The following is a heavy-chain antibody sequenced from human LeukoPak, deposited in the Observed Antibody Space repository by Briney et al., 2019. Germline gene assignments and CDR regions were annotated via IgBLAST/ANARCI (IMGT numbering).Heavy chain of an antibody. V-gene: IGHV1-24*01. Sequence: ASVKVSCKVSGYTLTELSMHWVRQAPGKGLEWMGGFDPEDGETIYAQKFQGRVTMTEDTSTDTAYMELSSLRSEDTAVYYCATDVAYSSSWPFFDYWGQGTLVTVSS. J-gene: IGHJ4*02. CDR1: GYTLTELS. D-gene: IGHD6-13*01. CDR3: ATDVAYSSSWPFFDY. CDR2: FDPEDGET.